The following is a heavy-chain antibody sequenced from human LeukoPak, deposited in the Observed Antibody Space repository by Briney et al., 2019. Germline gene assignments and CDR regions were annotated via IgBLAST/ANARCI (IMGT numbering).Heavy chain of an antibody. CDR2: INPNSGGT. J-gene: IGHJ4*02. CDR3: ARSSYSSGWSDY. V-gene: IGHV1-2*02. D-gene: IGHD6-19*01. CDR1: GYTFTGYY. Sequence: ASVKVSCKASGYTFTGYYMHWVRQAPGQGLEWMGWINPNSGGTNYAPRFQGSVTLTRDTSISTAYMELSRLRSDDTAVYYCARSSYSSGWSDYWGQGTLVTVSS.